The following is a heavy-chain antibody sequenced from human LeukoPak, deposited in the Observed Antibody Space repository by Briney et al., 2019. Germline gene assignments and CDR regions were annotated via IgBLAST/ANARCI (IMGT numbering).Heavy chain of an antibody. J-gene: IGHJ5*02. CDR3: ARGSTSLANWFDP. V-gene: IGHV5-51*01. D-gene: IGHD2-2*01. Sequence: GESLKISCKGSAYSFTSYWIGWVRQMPGKGLEWMGIIYPGDSDTRYSPSFQGQVTISADKSISTAYLQWSSLKASDTAMYYCARGSTSLANWFDPWGQGTLVTVSS. CDR1: AYSFTSYW. CDR2: IYPGDSDT.